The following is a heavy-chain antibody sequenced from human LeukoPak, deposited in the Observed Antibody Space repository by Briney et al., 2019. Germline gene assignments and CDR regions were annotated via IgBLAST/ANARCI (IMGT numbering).Heavy chain of an antibody. V-gene: IGHV4-34*01. CDR1: GGSFSGYY. D-gene: IGHD5-18*01. J-gene: IGHJ4*02. CDR3: ARYIYGTLDY. CDR2: IYYTGST. Sequence: SETLSLTCAVYGGSFSGYYWSWIRQPPGKGLEWIGTIYYTGSTYYNPSLKSRVTISVDTSKNQFSLKLSSVTAADTAVYYCARYIYGTLDYWGQGTLVTVSS.